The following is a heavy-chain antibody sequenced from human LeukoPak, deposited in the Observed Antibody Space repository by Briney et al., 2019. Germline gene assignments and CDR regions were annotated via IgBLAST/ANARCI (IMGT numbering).Heavy chain of an antibody. CDR3: ARGLVVVPAAVVNY. Sequence: GGSLRLSCAASGFTFSSYSMNWVRQAPGKGLEWVSSISSSSSYIYYADSVKGRFTISRDNAKNTLYLQMNSLRAEDTAVYYCARGLVVVPAAVVNYWGQGTLVTVSS. J-gene: IGHJ4*02. D-gene: IGHD2-2*01. CDR1: GFTFSSYS. V-gene: IGHV3-21*01. CDR2: ISSSSSYI.